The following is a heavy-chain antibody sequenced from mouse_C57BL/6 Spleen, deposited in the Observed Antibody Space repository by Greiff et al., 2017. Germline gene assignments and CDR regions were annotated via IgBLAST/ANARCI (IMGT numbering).Heavy chain of an antibody. J-gene: IGHJ1*03. CDR2: ISYDGST. Sequence: EVQLQQSGPGLVKPSQSLSLTCSVTGYSITSGYYWYWIRQFPGNKLEWMGYISYDGSTNYNPSLKNRISITRDTSKNQFFLKLNSVTTEDTATYYCARVSSYWYFDVWGTGTTVTVSS. CDR3: ARVSSYWYFDV. D-gene: IGHD1-1*01. CDR1: GYSITSGYY. V-gene: IGHV3-6*01.